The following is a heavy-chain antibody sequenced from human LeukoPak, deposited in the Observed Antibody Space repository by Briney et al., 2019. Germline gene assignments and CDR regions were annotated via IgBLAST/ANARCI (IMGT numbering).Heavy chain of an antibody. CDR1: GGSISSYY. CDR3: ARELAAPYFDY. Sequence: SETLSLTCTVSGGSISSYYWSWIRQPPGKGREWIGYIYYSGSTNYNPSLKSRVTISVDTSKNQFSLKLSSVTAADTAVYYCARELAAPYFDYWGQGTLVTVSS. D-gene: IGHD6-19*01. CDR2: IYYSGST. J-gene: IGHJ4*02. V-gene: IGHV4-59*01.